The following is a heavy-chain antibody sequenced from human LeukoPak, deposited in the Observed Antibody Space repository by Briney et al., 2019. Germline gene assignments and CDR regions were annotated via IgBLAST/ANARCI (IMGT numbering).Heavy chain of an antibody. CDR3: ARAGSQRGYRYGYYYYYYYYMDV. J-gene: IGHJ6*03. CDR1: GYSISSGYY. V-gene: IGHV4-38-2*02. CDR2: IYHSGST. Sequence: TSEALSLTCTVSGYSISSGYYWGWIRQPPGKGLEWIGSIYHSGSTYYNPSLKSRVTISVDTSKNQFSLKLSSVTAADTAVYYCARAGSQRGYRYGYYYYYYYYMDVWGKGTTVTVSS. D-gene: IGHD5-18*01.